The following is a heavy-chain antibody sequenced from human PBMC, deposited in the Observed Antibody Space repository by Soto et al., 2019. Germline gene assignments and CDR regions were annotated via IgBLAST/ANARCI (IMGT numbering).Heavy chain of an antibody. D-gene: IGHD6-13*01. J-gene: IGHJ5*02. CDR3: ARYSSSWYDWFDP. CDR1: GFTFSSYA. V-gene: IGHV3-23*01. Sequence: HPGGSLRLSCAASGFTFSSYAMSWVRQAPGKGLEWVSAISGSGGSTYYADSVKGRFTISRDNSKNTLYLQMNSLRAEDTAVYYCARYSSSWYDWFDPWGQGTLVTVSS. CDR2: ISGSGGST.